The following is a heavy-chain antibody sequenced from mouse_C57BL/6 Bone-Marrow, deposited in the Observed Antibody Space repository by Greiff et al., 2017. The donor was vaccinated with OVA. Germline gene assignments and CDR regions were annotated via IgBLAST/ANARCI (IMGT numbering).Heavy chain of an antibody. D-gene: IGHD2-3*01. V-gene: IGHV7-3*01. CDR1: GFTFTDYY. J-gene: IGHJ3*01. CDR2: IRNKANGYTT. CDR3: ARFYAPAWFAY. Sequence: EVKVVESGGGLAQPGGSLSLSCAASGFTFTDYYMSWVRQPPGKALEWLGFIRNKANGYTTEYSASVKGRFTISRDNSQSILYLQMNALRAEDSATYYCARFYAPAWFAYWGQGTLVTVSA.